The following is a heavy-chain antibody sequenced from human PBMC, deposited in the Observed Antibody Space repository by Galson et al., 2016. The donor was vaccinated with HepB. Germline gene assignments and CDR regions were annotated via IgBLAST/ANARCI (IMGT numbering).Heavy chain of an antibody. CDR3: ARDHGGCYSTFFDC. CDR2: ISYTGST. D-gene: IGHD1-26*01. Sequence: SETLSLTCTVSGGSVSSGRYYWTWIRQSPGKGLEWIGYISYTGSTNYNPSLKGRVTISMDTSKNQFSLKLNSLTAADTAVYYCARDHGGCYSTFFDCWGQGTLVTVSS. J-gene: IGHJ4*02. V-gene: IGHV4-61*01. CDR1: GGSVSSGRYY.